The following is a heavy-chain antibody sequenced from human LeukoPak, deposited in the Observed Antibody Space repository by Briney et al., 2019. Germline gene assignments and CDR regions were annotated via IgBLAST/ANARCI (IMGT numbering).Heavy chain of an antibody. J-gene: IGHJ4*02. V-gene: IGHV3-48*01. CDR1: GFTFSSYR. CDR3: ARTNERELDY. CDR2: ISIFSSTI. Sequence: GGSLRLSCAASGFTFSSYRMNWVRQAPGKGQEWVSYISIFSSTIYYADSVKGRFTISRDDANSLVYLQMNSLRAEDTAVYYCARTNERELDYWGQGTLVTVSS. D-gene: IGHD1-26*01.